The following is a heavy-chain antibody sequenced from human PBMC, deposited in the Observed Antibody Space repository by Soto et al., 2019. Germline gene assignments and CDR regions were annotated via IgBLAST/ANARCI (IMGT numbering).Heavy chain of an antibody. CDR1: GYTFTSYD. V-gene: IGHV1-8*01. J-gene: IGHJ5*02. D-gene: IGHD3-9*01. CDR3: ARERGTGYYNPYWFDP. Sequence: ASVKVSCKASGYTFTSYDINWVRQATGQGLEWMGWMNPNSGNTGYAQKFQGRVTMTRNTSISTAYMELSSLRSEDTAVYYCARERGTGYYNPYWFDPWGQGTLVTVSS. CDR2: MNPNSGNT.